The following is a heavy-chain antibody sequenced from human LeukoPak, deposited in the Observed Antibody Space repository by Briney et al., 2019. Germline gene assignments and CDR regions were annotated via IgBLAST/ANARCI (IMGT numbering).Heavy chain of an antibody. J-gene: IGHJ4*02. D-gene: IGHD5-24*01. CDR3: ARGRLATIGEFWVY. CDR1: GYTFTRND. V-gene: IGHV1-8*01. Sequence: GASVKVSCKAFGYTFTRNDINWVRQAPGQGLEWMGWMNPNSGKTVYPQKFQGRVTMARNTSISTAYMELSSLRSDDTAVYYCARGRLATIGEFWVYWGQGTLVTVSS. CDR2: MNPNSGKT.